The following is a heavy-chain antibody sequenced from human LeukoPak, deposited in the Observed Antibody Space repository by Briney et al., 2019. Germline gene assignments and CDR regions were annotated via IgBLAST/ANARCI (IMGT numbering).Heavy chain of an antibody. V-gene: IGHV3-30-3*01. CDR1: GFTFSNFA. CDR2: ISYDGSDK. Sequence: PGGSLRLSCAASGFTFSNFAIHWVRKAPGKGLEWVAVISYDGSDKYYADSVKGRFTISRDNPKNTLYLQMNSLRAEDTAAYYCARAPGSSASWSYFDFWGQGTLVTVSS. D-gene: IGHD6-13*01. J-gene: IGHJ4*02. CDR3: ARAPGSSASWSYFDF.